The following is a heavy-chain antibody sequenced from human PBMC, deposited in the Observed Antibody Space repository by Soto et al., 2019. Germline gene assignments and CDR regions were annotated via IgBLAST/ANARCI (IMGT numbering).Heavy chain of an antibody. CDR2: ISAYNGNT. V-gene: IGHV1-18*01. D-gene: IGHD2-2*01. CDR3: ARDLGGYCSSTSCIIFDY. Sequence: ASVKVSCKASGYTFTSYGISWVRQAPGQGLEWMGWISAYNGNTNYAQKLQGRVTMTTDTSTSTAYMELRSLRSDDTAVYYCARDLGGYCSSTSCIIFDYWGQGTLVTVS. CDR1: GYTFTSYG. J-gene: IGHJ4*02.